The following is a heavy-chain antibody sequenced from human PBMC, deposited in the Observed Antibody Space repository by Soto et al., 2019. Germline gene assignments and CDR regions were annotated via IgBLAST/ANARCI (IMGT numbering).Heavy chain of an antibody. CDR1: GGTFSSYA. CDR3: ARVVTYYYDSSGYPT. J-gene: IGHJ5*02. Sequence: SVKVSCKASGGTFSSYAISWVRQAPGQGLEWMGGIIPIFGTANYAQKFQGRVTITADESTSTAYMELSSLRSEDTAVYYCARVVTYYYDSSGYPTWGQGTLVTV. CDR2: IIPIFGTA. D-gene: IGHD3-22*01. V-gene: IGHV1-69*13.